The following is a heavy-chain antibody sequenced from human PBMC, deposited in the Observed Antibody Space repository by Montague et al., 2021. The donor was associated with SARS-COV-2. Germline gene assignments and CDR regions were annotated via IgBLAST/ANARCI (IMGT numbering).Heavy chain of an antibody. V-gene: IGHV4-39*01. CDR3: ASGFDY. J-gene: IGHJ4*02. CDR1: GGSISSSSCY. Sequence: SETLSLTCTVSGGSISSSSCYWGWHRQRPGLGLVSNRSNYNSANTYYSPILKMRLTIAADTAKNQFSLKSSSATAADTAVYYCASGFDYWGQGTLVTVSS. CDR2: NYNSANT.